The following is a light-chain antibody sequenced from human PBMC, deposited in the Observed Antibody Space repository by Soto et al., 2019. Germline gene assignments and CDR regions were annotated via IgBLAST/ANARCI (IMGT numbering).Light chain of an antibody. V-gene: IGLV1-44*01. CDR3: VAWDVTLNGPV. Sequence: QSVVTQPPSASGTPGQRVTISCSGGSSNIGTKTVSWYQQLPGAAPKLFMFNNDQRPSGVPDRFSGSKSGTSASLAISGLQSEDEADYYCVAWDVTLNGPVFGGGTKLTVL. CDR1: SSNIGTKT. J-gene: IGLJ3*02. CDR2: NND.